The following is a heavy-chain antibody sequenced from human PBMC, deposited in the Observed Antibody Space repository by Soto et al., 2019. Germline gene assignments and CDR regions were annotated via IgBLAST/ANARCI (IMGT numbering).Heavy chain of an antibody. CDR2: MYHSGST. CDR3: ASRYVSCFDY. CDR1: GGSISSGGYS. D-gene: IGHD2-2*01. Sequence: SETLSLTCAVSGGSISSGGYSWSWIRQPPGKGLEWIGYMYHSGSTYYNPSLKSRVTISIDRSKNQFSLKLSSVTAADTAVYYCASRYVSCFDYWGQGTLVTVSS. V-gene: IGHV4-30-2*01. J-gene: IGHJ4*02.